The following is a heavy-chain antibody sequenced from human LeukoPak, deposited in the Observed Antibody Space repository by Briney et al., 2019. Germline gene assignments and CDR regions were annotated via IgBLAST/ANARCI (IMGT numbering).Heavy chain of an antibody. CDR2: ISYDGSNK. CDR3: AKDSGGSSTH. D-gene: IGHD2-15*01. Sequence: SCKASGYTFTSYYMHWVRQAPGKGLEWVAVISYDGSNKYYADSVKGRFTISRDNSKNTLYLQMNSLRAEDTAVYYCAKDSGGSSTHWGQGTLVTVSS. J-gene: IGHJ4*02. CDR1: GYTFTSYY. V-gene: IGHV3-30*18.